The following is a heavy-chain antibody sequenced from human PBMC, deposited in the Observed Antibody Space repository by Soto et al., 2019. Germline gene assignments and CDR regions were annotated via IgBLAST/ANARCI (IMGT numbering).Heavy chain of an antibody. J-gene: IGHJ6*02. D-gene: IGHD4-17*01. CDR3: ARDETYGDYEDYYYYGMDV. CDR1: GGTFSSYA. Sequence: GASVKVSCKASGGTFSSYAISWVRQAPGQGLEWMGGIIPIFGTANYAQKFQGRGTITADESTSTAYMELSSLRSEYTAVYYCARDETYGDYEDYYYYGMDVWGQGTTVTVSS. CDR2: IIPIFGTA. V-gene: IGHV1-69*13.